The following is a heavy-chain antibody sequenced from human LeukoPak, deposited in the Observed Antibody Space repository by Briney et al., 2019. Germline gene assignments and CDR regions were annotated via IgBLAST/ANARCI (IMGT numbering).Heavy chain of an antibody. V-gene: IGHV3-30*02. CDR2: IRYDGSNK. CDR1: GFTFSSYG. J-gene: IGHJ4*02. CDR3: ANAGSSGYPSDY. D-gene: IGHD3-22*01. Sequence: PGGSLRLSCAASGFTFSSYGMHWVRQAPGKGLDWVAFIRYDGSNKYYADSVKGRFTISRDNSKNTLYLQMNSLRAEDTAVYYCANAGSSGYPSDYWGQGTLVTVSS.